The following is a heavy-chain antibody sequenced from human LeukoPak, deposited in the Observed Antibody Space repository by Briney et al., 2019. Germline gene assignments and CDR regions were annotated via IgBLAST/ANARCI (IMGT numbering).Heavy chain of an antibody. J-gene: IGHJ4*02. D-gene: IGHD3-3*01. CDR1: GYSISSGYY. Sequence: SETLSLTCAVSGYSISSGYYWGWIRQPPGRGLEWIGSIYHSGSTYYNPSLKSRVTISVDTSKNQFSLKLSSVTAADTAVYYCARENYDFWSGYYDPGYYGSGYEFDYWGQGTLVTVSS. V-gene: IGHV4-38-2*02. CDR3: ARENYDFWSGYYDPGYYGSGYEFDY. CDR2: IYHSGST.